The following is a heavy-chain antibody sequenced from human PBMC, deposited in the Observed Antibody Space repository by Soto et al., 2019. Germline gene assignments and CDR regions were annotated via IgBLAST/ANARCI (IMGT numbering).Heavy chain of an antibody. V-gene: IGHV3-30*18. CDR3: AKDVFIGGWYVDCDP. D-gene: IGHD6-19*01. CDR1: GFTVNNFG. CDR2: ISHDGTAK. J-gene: IGHJ5*02. Sequence: GGSLRLSCAASGFTVNNFGMHWVRQAPGKGPEWVAMISHDGTAKYYADSVKGRFTISRDNSKNTLYLQMNNLRTEDTDVYSLAKDVFIGGWYVDCDPVGEG.